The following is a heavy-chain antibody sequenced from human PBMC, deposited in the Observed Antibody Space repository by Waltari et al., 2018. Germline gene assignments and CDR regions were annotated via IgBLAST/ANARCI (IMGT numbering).Heavy chain of an antibody. CDR3: ARDSRRAGRGQQLVLNWFDP. CDR1: GGSISSSSYY. J-gene: IGHJ5*02. V-gene: IGHV4-39*07. CDR2: IYYSGRT. D-gene: IGHD6-13*01. Sequence: QLQLQESGPGLVKPSETLSLTCTVSGGSISSSSYYWGWIRQPPGTGLEWIGSIYYSGRTYYNPSLKSRVTISVDTSKNQFSRKLSSVTAADTAVYYCARDSRRAGRGQQLVLNWFDPWGQGTLVTVSS.